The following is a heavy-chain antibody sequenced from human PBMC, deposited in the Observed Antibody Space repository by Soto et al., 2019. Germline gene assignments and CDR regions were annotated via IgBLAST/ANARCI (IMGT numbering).Heavy chain of an antibody. CDR3: ARDLADLPVRGQYGMDV. Sequence: LRLSCAASGFTFSSYAMHWVRQAPGKGLEWVAVISYDGSDKYYADSVKGRFTISRDNSKNTLYLQMNSLRAEDTAVYYCARDLADLPVRGQYGMDVWGQGTTVTVSS. V-gene: IGHV3-30-3*01. D-gene: IGHD3-3*02. CDR1: GFTFSSYA. CDR2: ISYDGSDK. J-gene: IGHJ6*02.